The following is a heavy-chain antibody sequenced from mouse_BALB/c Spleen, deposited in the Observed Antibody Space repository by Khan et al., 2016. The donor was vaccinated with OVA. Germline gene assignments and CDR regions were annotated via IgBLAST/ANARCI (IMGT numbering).Heavy chain of an antibody. V-gene: IGHV1-4*01. CDR3: VRDGAYHRNDGCFDY. Sequence: QVQLQQSGAELARPGASVKMSCKASGYTFTSYTIHWIKKRLGQGLEWIGYINPSNGYTYYNQKLKDKATLTTDKSSTTVYLQLSSLTTDDSAVYNCVRDGAYHRNDGCFDYWGQGTLVTVSA. CDR1: GYTFTSYT. J-gene: IGHJ3*01. D-gene: IGHD2-14*01. CDR2: INPSNGYT.